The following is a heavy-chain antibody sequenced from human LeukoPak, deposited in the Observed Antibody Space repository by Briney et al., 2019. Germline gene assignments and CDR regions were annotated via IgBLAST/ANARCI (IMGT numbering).Heavy chain of an antibody. J-gene: IGHJ4*02. CDR3: ANPPVDY. CDR1: GFTFSSYG. Sequence: PGGSLRLSCAASGFTFSSYGMHWVRQAPGKGLEWVALIRYDGSNKYYADSVKGRFTISRDNSKNTLYVQMNSLRAGDTAVYYCANPPVDYWGQRTLVTVSS. V-gene: IGHV3-30*02. CDR2: IRYDGSNK. D-gene: IGHD4-17*01.